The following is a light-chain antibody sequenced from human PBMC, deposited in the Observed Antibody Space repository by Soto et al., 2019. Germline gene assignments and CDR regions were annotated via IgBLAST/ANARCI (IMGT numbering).Light chain of an antibody. CDR3: QQYGTSPRT. V-gene: IGKV3-20*01. CDR1: QSISSNY. CDR2: GAS. Sequence: DIVMTQSPGTLSLSPGERATLSCRASQSISSNYLAWYQQKPGQSPRLLIYGASSRATGIPDRFSGRGSGTDCTLTISRLEPEDFAVYFCQQYGTSPRTFGQGTKVEIK. J-gene: IGKJ1*01.